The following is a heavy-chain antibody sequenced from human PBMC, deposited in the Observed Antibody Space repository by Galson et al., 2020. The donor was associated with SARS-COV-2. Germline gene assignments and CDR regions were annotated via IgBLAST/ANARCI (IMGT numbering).Heavy chain of an antibody. CDR1: GGTFSSYA. D-gene: IGHD3-10*01. CDR2: IIPIFGTA. V-gene: IGHV1-69*13. Sequence: SVKVSCKASGGTFSSYAISWVRQAPGQGLEWMGGIIPIFGTAKYAQKFQGRVTITADESTSTAYMELSSLRSEDTAVDYCARDRTLDDDGSGTSGMDVWGQGTTVTVSS. CDR3: ARDRTLDDDGSGTSGMDV. J-gene: IGHJ6*02.